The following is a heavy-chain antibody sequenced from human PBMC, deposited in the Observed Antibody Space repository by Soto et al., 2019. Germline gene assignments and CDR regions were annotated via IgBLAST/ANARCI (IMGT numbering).Heavy chain of an antibody. J-gene: IGHJ4*02. Sequence: SVKVSCKASGGTFSSYAISWVRQAPGRGREWMGGIIPIFGTANYAQKFQGRVTITADESTSTAYMELSSLRSEDTAVYYCARVRARITLFGVPFWYWGQGTLVTVSS. CDR2: IIPIFGTA. V-gene: IGHV1-69*13. CDR3: ARVRARITLFGVPFWY. CDR1: GGTFSSYA. D-gene: IGHD3-3*01.